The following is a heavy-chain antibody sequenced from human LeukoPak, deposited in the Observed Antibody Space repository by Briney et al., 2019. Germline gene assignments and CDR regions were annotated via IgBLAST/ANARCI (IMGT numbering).Heavy chain of an antibody. D-gene: IGHD3-10*01. CDR1: GGSISSSSYY. CDR3: ARGGPRGYGSGPYYYYYMDV. Sequence: PSETLSLTCTVSGGSISSSSYYWGWIRQPPGKGLEWIGSIYYSGSTYYNPSLKSRVTISVDTSKNQFSLKLSSVTAADTAVYYCARGGPRGYGSGPYYYYYMDVWGKGTTVTISS. J-gene: IGHJ6*03. CDR2: IYYSGST. V-gene: IGHV4-39*07.